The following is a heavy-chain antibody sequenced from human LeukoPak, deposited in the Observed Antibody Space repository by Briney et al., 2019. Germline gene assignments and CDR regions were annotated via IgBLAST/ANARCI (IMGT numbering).Heavy chain of an antibody. CDR2: IYSGGST. V-gene: IGHV3-66*01. CDR3: ARESGYYYDSSGYAPRGIFDY. D-gene: IGHD3-22*01. Sequence: GGSLILSCAASGFTVSSNYMSWVRQAPGKGLEWVSVIYSGGSTYYADSVKGRFTISRDNSKNTLYLQMNSLRAEDTAVYYCARESGYYYDSSGYAPRGIFDYWGQGTLVTVSS. CDR1: GFTVSSNY. J-gene: IGHJ4*02.